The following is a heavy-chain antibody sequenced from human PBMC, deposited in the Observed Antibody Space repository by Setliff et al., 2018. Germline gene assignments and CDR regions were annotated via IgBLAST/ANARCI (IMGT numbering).Heavy chain of an antibody. CDR2: IYYSGST. CDR3: AREQYQLLFLTARGEFDY. J-gene: IGHJ4*02. D-gene: IGHD2-2*01. V-gene: IGHV4-59*11. CDR1: GGSISSHY. Sequence: SETLSLTCTVSGGSISSHYWSWIRQPPGKGLEWIGSIYYSGSTNYNPSLKSRVTISVDTSKNQFSLKLSSVTAADTAVYYCAREQYQLLFLTARGEFDYWVQGTLVTVSS.